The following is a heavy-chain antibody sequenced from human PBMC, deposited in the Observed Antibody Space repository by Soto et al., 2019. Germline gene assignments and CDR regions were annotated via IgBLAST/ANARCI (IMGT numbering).Heavy chain of an antibody. V-gene: IGHV1-3*01. CDR1: GYTFTSYA. CDR2: INAGNGNT. CDR3: ARVGVVAAILLSYMDV. Sequence: ASVKVSCKASGYTFTSYAMHWVRQAPGQRLEWMGWINAGNGNTKYSQKFQGRVTITRDTSASTAYMELSSLRSEDTAVYYCARVGVVAAILLSYMDVWGNGTTVTVSS. D-gene: IGHD2-15*01. J-gene: IGHJ6*03.